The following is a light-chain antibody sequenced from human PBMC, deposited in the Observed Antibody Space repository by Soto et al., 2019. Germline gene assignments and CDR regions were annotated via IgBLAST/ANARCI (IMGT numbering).Light chain of an antibody. J-gene: IGKJ1*01. Sequence: EIVLTQSPATLPLSTGEIATLSCRASPSVTNFLAWYQQKPGQAPRLLIYGACNRATGIPARFSGSGSGTDFTLTISSLEPEDSAVYYCQQRSNWPTFGQGTKVEI. V-gene: IGKV3-11*01. CDR1: PSVTNF. CDR2: GAC. CDR3: QQRSNWPT.